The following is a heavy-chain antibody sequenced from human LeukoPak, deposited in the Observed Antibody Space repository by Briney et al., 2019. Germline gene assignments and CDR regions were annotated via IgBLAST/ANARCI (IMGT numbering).Heavy chain of an antibody. CDR2: ISSSGSTI. CDR3: ARDSYYYDSSGYYRYFDY. V-gene: IGHV3-48*03. D-gene: IGHD3-22*01. CDR1: GFTFSSYE. Sequence: GGSLRLSCAASGFTFSSYEMNWVRQAPGKGREWVSYISSSGSTIYYADSVKCRFTISRDNAKNSLYLQMNSLRAEDTAVYYCARDSYYYDSSGYYRYFDYWGQGTLVTVSS. J-gene: IGHJ4*02.